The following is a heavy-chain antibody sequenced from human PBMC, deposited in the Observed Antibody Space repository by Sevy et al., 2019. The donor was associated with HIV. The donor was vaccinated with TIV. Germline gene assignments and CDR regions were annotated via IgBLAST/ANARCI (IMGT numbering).Heavy chain of an antibody. Sequence: GGSLRLSCAASGFRFSSFAMIWVRQAPGKGLEWVSEFCGGDGSTHYADSVKGRFTISRDNSKNTVKLQMSSLRAEDTALYYCAKGCDSDHFGADTLDIWGQGTMVTVSS. CDR1: GFRFSSFA. D-gene: IGHD3-22*01. V-gene: IGHV3-23*01. CDR3: AKGCDSDHFGADTLDI. J-gene: IGHJ3*02. CDR2: FCGGDGST.